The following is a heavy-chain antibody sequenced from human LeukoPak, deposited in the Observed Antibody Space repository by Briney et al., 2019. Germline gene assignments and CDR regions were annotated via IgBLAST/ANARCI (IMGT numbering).Heavy chain of an antibody. Sequence: GGSLRLSCAASGFTFSSYSMNWVRQAPGKGLEWVSYISSSSSYIYYADSVKGRFTISRDNAKKSLYLQMNSLRAEDTAVYYCVGYSSSWYVVDYYSGMDVWGQGTTVTVPS. CDR1: GFTFSSYS. CDR3: VGYSSSWYVVDYYSGMDV. CDR2: ISSSSSYI. J-gene: IGHJ6*02. D-gene: IGHD6-13*01. V-gene: IGHV3-21*01.